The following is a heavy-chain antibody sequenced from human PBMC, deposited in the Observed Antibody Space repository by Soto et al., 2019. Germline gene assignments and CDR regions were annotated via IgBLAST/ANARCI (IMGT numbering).Heavy chain of an antibody. CDR1: GFSLSTSGVG. Sequence: QITLKESGPTLVKPTQTLTLTCTFSGFSLSTSGVGVGWIRQPPGKALEWLALIYWNDDKRYSPSLKSRLTITKDTSKNQVVLTMTNMDPVDTATYYCAHSTTVTRETYFDYWCQGTLVTVSS. CDR3: AHSTTVTRETYFDY. CDR2: IYWNDDK. D-gene: IGHD4-17*01. V-gene: IGHV2-5*01. J-gene: IGHJ4*02.